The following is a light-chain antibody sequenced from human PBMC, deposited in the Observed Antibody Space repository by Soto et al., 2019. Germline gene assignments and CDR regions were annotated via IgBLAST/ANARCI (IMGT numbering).Light chain of an antibody. CDR3: QQRSNWLT. Sequence: EIVLKQSPATLSLSPGERATLSFRASQSVSSYLAWYQQKPGQAPRLLIYDASNRATGIPARFSGSGSGTDFTLTISSLEPEDFAVYYCQQRSNWLTFGGGSKVDIK. J-gene: IGKJ4*01. CDR1: QSVSSY. V-gene: IGKV3-11*01. CDR2: DAS.